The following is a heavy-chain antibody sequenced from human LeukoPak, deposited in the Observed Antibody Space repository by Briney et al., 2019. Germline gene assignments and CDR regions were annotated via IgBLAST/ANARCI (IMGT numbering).Heavy chain of an antibody. Sequence: ASVNVSCKGSGYKFISYAMNWVRQAPGQGPEWMGWINPNSGGTNYAQKFQGRVTMTRDTSISTAYMELSSLRSDDTAVYYCARVGFLEWLPDYWAQGTLVTVSS. CDR2: INPNSGGT. J-gene: IGHJ4*02. V-gene: IGHV1-2*02. D-gene: IGHD3-3*02. CDR3: ARVGFLEWLPDY. CDR1: GYKFISYA.